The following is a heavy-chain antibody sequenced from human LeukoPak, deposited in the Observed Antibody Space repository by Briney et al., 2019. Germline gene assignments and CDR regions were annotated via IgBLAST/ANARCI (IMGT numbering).Heavy chain of an antibody. J-gene: IGHJ3*02. D-gene: IGHD1-26*01. V-gene: IGHV3-48*04. CDR1: GFTFSSYS. Sequence: GGSLRLSCAASGFTFSSYSMNWVRQAPGKGLEWVSYISSSGSTIYYADSVKGRFTISRDNAKNSLYLQMNSLRAEDTAVYYCARNLVGATVGDAFDIWGQGTMVTVSS. CDR3: ARNLVGATVGDAFDI. CDR2: ISSSGSTI.